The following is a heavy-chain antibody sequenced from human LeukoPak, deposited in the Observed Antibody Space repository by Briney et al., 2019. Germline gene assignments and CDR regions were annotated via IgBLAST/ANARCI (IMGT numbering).Heavy chain of an antibody. V-gene: IGHV4-4*07. CDR3: ARDPFRSSFDS. CDR2: IYSSGTT. CDR1: AGSINNYY. J-gene: IGHJ4*02. D-gene: IGHD1-26*01. Sequence: PSETLSLTCTVSAGSINNYYWNWIRQPAGKKPEWIGRIYSSGTTHYNPSLKSRVSISVDTSKNQFSLRLSSVTAADTAIYYCARDPFRSSFDSWGQGTLVTVSS.